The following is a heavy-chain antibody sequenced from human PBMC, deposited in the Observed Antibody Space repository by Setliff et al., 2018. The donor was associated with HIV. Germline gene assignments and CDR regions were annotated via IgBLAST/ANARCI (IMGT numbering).Heavy chain of an antibody. CDR2: TYYNP. CDR1: GDFVSSDRAA. J-gene: IGHJ4*02. V-gene: IGHV6-1*01. Sequence: PSQTLSLTCAISGDFVSSDRAAWNWIRQSPSRGLEWLGRTYYNPALRSRITISVDTSKNQFSLNLNSLTVADTAIYYCAREATRGFWVRGEFEFWGQGTLVTVSS. CDR3: AREATRGFWVRGEFEF. D-gene: IGHD3-10*01.